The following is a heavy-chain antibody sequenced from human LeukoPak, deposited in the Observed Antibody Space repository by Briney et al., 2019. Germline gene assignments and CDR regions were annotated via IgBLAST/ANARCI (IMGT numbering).Heavy chain of an antibody. CDR3: ARGRFKVVIAPAEYFQH. D-gene: IGHD2-21*01. V-gene: IGHV4-34*01. CDR2: INHSGST. J-gene: IGHJ1*01. CDR1: GGSFSGYY. Sequence: SETLSLTCAVYGGSFSGYYWSWIRQPPGKGLEWIREINHSGSTNYNPSLKSRVTISVDTSKNQFSLKLSSVTAADTAVYYCARGRFKVVIAPAEYFQHWGQGTLVTVSS.